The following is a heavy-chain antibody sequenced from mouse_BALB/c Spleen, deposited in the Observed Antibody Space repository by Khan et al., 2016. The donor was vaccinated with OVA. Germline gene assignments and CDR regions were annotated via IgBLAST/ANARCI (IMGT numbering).Heavy chain of an antibody. Sequence: QVQLKESGPGLVAPSQSLSITCTISGFSLTSYGIHWVRQPPGKGLEWLVVIWSDGKTTYNSALKSRLNIIKDNSKSQVFLKMNSLQTDDAAICCCAIQIFPGYFDVWGAGTTVTVSS. V-gene: IGHV2-6-1*01. CDR2: IWSDGKT. J-gene: IGHJ1*01. CDR1: GFSLTSYG. CDR3: AIQIFPGYFDV.